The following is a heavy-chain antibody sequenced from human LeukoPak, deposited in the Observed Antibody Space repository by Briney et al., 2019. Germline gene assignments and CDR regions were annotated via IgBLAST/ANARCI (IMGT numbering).Heavy chain of an antibody. CDR1: GYTLTELS. J-gene: IGHJ5*02. CDR3: ATVGIAAAGYWFDP. V-gene: IGHV1-24*01. Sequence: ASVKVSCKVSGYTLTELSMHWVRQAPGKGLEWMGGFDPEDGETIYAQKFQGRVTMTEDTSTDTAYMELGSLRSEDTAVYYCATVGIAAAGYWFDPWGQGTLVTVSS. D-gene: IGHD6-13*01. CDR2: FDPEDGET.